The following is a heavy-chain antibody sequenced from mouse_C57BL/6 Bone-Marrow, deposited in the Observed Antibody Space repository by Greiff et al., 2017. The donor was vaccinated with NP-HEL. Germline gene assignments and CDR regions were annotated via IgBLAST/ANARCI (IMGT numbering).Heavy chain of an antibody. Sequence: DVQLVESGGGLVQPGGSLKLSCAASGFTFSDYGMAWVRQAPRKGPEWVAFISNLAYSIYYADTVTGRFTISRENAKNTLYLEMSSLRSEDTAMYYCARHESSYGFAYWGQGTLVTVSA. V-gene: IGHV5-15*01. D-gene: IGHD1-1*01. CDR2: ISNLAYSI. CDR3: ARHESSYGFAY. CDR1: GFTFSDYG. J-gene: IGHJ3*01.